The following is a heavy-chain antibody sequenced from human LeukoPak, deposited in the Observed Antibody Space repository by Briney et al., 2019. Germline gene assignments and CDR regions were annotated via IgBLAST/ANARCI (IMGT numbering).Heavy chain of an antibody. V-gene: IGHV3-23*01. CDR2: INYNGDNK. CDR3: AEHGHCPGALCPTQIAVAGYNDN. CDR1: GFTFSINT. J-gene: IGHJ4*02. Sequence: GGSLRLSCAASGFTFSINTMNWGRQAPGKGLEWVSIINYNGDNKYYADSEKDRFTISRDNSKNTVYLHLNSLRADDTAIYYCAEHGHCPGALCPTQIAVAGYNDNWGQGTLVTVSS. D-gene: IGHD6-19*01.